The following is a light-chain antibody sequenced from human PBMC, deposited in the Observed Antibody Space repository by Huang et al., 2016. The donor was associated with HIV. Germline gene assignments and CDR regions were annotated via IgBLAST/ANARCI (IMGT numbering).Light chain of an antibody. CDR3: QQYGTSPWT. Sequence: EIVLTQSPGTLSLSPGEGATVSCRANESVRSTYLAWYRQSGGQAPRLLIYGASNRATGIPDRFSGSGSGTDFTLTISRLEPEDFALYYCQQYGTSPWTFGQGTKVEIK. CDR2: GAS. J-gene: IGKJ1*01. V-gene: IGKV3-20*01. CDR1: ESVRSTY.